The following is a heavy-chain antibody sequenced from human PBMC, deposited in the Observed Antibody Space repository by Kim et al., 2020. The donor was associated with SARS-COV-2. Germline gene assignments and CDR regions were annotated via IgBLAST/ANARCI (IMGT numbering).Heavy chain of an antibody. CDR1: GFTFRTSW. V-gene: IGHV3-74*01. Sequence: GGSLRLSCAGSGFTFRTSWMHWVRRAPGKGLEWFSRINRVGSSAQYVDSVRGRFTVTRDNVKDTLYLQMNSLSAEDTAIYYCGRDVHIAAADFWGPGTVVTVSS. D-gene: IGHD6-25*01. CDR2: INRVGSSA. J-gene: IGHJ4*02. CDR3: GRDVHIAAADF.